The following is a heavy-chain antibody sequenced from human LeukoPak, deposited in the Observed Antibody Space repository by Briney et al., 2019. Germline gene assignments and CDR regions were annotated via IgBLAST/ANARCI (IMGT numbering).Heavy chain of an antibody. D-gene: IGHD3-10*01. J-gene: IGHJ6*03. V-gene: IGHV4-31*03. CDR1: GGSISSGGYY. CDR2: IYYSGST. Sequence: SETLSLTCTVSGGSISSGGYYWSWIRQHPGKGLEWIGYIYYSGSTYYNPPLKSRVTISVDTSKNQFSLKLSSVTAADTAVYYCARWVLGSGKNDYYYYMDVWGKGTTVTVSS. CDR3: ARWVLGSGKNDYYYYMDV.